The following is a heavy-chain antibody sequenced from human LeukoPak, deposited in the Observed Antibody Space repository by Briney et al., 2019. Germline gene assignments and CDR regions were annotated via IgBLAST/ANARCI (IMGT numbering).Heavy chain of an antibody. CDR3: ARAITPPRYCSSTSCNYYYYYMDV. CDR1: GYTFTSYD. D-gene: IGHD2-2*01. Sequence: GSVKVSCKASGYTFTSYDINWVRQATGQGLEWMGWMNPNSGNTGYAQKFQGRVTMTRNTSISTAYMELSSLRSEDTAVYYCARAITPPRYCSSTSCNYYYYYMDVWGKGTTVTVSS. CDR2: MNPNSGNT. V-gene: IGHV1-8*01. J-gene: IGHJ6*03.